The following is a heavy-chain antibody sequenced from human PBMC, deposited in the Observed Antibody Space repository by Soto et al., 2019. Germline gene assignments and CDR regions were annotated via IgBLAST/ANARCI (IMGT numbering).Heavy chain of an antibody. Sequence: GESLKLSCKGSGYSFTSYWIGWVLQMPGKGLELMGIIYPGDSDTRYSPSFQGQVTISADKSISTAYLQWSSLKASDTAMYYCARRGIAVAGTGDYYYYGMDVWGQGTTVTVSS. CDR2: IYPGDSDT. CDR1: GYSFTSYW. D-gene: IGHD6-19*01. J-gene: IGHJ6*02. V-gene: IGHV5-51*01. CDR3: ARRGIAVAGTGDYYYYGMDV.